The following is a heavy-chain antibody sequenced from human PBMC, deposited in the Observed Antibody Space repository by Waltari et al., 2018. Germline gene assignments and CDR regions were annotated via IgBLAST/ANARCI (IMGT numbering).Heavy chain of an antibody. J-gene: IGHJ6*03. CDR2: ISSSTSTI. V-gene: IGHV3-48*01. D-gene: IGHD1-7*01. Sequence: EVQLVESGGGLVQPGRSLRLSCAASGFTFSSYSMNWVRQAPGKGLEWVSYISSSTSTIYYAISGNGRLTISRDNVKNSLYLQMNSLRAEDTAVYYCASSQLYWNYQNYYYMDVWGKGTTVTVSS. CDR1: GFTFSSYS. CDR3: ASSQLYWNYQNYYYMDV.